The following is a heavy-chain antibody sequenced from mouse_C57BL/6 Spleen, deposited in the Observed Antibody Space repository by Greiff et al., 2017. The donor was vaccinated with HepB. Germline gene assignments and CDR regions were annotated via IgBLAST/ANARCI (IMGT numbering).Heavy chain of an antibody. J-gene: IGHJ2*01. CDR2: ISYDGSN. CDR3: ARDRG. CDR1: GYSITSGYY. D-gene: IGHD3-1*01. Sequence: EVKVEESGPGLVKPSQSLSLTCSVTGYSITSGYYWNWIRQFPGNKLEWMGYISYDGSNNYNPSLKNRISITRDTSKNQFFLKLNSVTTEDTATYYCARDRGWGQGTTLTVSS. V-gene: IGHV3-6*01.